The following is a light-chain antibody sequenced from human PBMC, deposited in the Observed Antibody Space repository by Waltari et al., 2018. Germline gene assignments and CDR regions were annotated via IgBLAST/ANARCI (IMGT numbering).Light chain of an antibody. CDR3: ASYTSSNTVI. CDR2: DVS. Sequence: QSALTQPASVSGSAGQSIAISCSGTNSDIGRYTYFSWYQQHPGNAPRLIIYDVSRWPSGVSNRFIGSKSGITASLAISGLQAEDEGDYFCASYTSSNTVIFGGGTRVTVL. CDR1: NSDIGRYTY. V-gene: IGLV2-14*03. J-gene: IGLJ2*01.